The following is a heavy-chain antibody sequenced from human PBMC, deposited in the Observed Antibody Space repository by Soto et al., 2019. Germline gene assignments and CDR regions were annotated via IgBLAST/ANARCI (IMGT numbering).Heavy chain of an antibody. V-gene: IGHV4-31*03. Sequence: QVQLQESGPGLVKPSQTLSLTCNVSAGAINNDGYYWSWIRQQPGKALEWIGNIHYSGVTYYAPSLKSRLAISLDISKHQFILELNSVTAADTAVYYCARLDLCFDYWGQGILVTVSS. J-gene: IGHJ4*02. CDR2: IHYSGVT. CDR1: AGAINNDGYY. CDR3: ARLDLCFDY.